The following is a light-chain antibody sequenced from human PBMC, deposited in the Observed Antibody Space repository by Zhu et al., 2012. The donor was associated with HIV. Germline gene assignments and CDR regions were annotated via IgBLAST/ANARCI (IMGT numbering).Light chain of an antibody. V-gene: IGKV3-11*01. CDR2: DAS. CDR3: QQRSNWPLT. CDR1: QSVSSY. Sequence: IVLTQSPATLSLSPGERATVSCRASQSVSSYLAWYQQKPGQAPRLLIYDASKRATGIPARFSGSGSGTDFTLTISSLEPEDFTLYYCQQRSNWPLTFGGGTKVEIK. J-gene: IGKJ4*01.